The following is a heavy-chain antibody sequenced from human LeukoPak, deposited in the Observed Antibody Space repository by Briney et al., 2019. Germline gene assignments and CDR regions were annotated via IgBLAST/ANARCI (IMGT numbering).Heavy chain of an antibody. Sequence: ESLKISSNGFGDKFITYWSYYVRQMRQNRLEWMGIIYPGDSVYKYTPSYQGQITISVEKSITTAYPQWSRLKASETAKYCGARRQQNTFVAYWGQGTLVTVSS. J-gene: IGHJ4*02. CDR3: ARRQQNTFVAY. CDR2: IYPGDSVY. V-gene: IGHV5-51*01. CDR1: GDKFITYW. D-gene: IGHD3-16*01.